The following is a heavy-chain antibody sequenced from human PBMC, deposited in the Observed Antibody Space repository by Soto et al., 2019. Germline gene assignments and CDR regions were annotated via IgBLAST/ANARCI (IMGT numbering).Heavy chain of an antibody. J-gene: IGHJ4*02. CDR3: AHRVLRTVFGLVTTTAIYFDF. Sequence: QITLNESGPTVVRPTETLTLTCRFSGFSLTTSGVGVGWVRQSPGKAPEWLALIYWDDEKRYSESLKSRLTITKDPSKNQVVLTVANLDPTDTATYYCAHRVLRTVFGLVTTTAIYFDFWGQGTPVAVSS. D-gene: IGHD3-3*01. CDR1: GFSLTTSGVG. V-gene: IGHV2-5*02. CDR2: IYWDDEK.